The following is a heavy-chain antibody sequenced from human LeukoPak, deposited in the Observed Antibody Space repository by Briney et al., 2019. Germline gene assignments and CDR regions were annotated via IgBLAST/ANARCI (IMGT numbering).Heavy chain of an antibody. D-gene: IGHD1-26*01. V-gene: IGHV4-39*01. CDR3: ARPRGLPDAFDI. CDR2: IYYSGST. CDR1: GGSIGSTNYY. Sequence: SETLSLTCTVSGGSIGSTNYYWGWIRQPPGKGLEWIANIYYSGSTYYNPSLKSRVTISVDTSKNQFSLRLNSVTAADTAVYYCARPRGLPDAFDIWGQGTMVTVSS. J-gene: IGHJ3*02.